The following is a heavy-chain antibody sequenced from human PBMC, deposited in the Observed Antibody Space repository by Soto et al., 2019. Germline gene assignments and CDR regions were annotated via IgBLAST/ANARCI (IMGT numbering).Heavy chain of an antibody. CDR1: GFTFSSYA. Sequence: EVQLVESGGGLVQPGGSLRLSCAASGFTFSSYAMHWVRQAPGKGLEYVSAISSNGGSTYYANSVKGRFTISRDNSKNTLYLQMGSLRAEDMAVYYCASSPHAIAGWFDPWGQGTLVTVSS. J-gene: IGHJ5*02. D-gene: IGHD3-22*01. CDR2: ISSNGGST. V-gene: IGHV3-64*01. CDR3: ASSPHAIAGWFDP.